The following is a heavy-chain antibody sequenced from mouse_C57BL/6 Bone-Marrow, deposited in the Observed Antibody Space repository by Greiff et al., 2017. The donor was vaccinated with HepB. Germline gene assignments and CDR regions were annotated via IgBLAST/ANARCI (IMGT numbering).Heavy chain of an antibody. CDR3: ARGLLRSFYYFDY. J-gene: IGHJ2*01. CDR2: IYPRSGNT. CDR1: GYTFTSYG. Sequence: VQLQQSGAELARPGASVKLSCKASGYTFTSYGISWVKQRTGQGLEWIGEIYPRSGNTYYNEKFKGKATLTAYKSSSTAYMELRSLTSEDSAVYFCARGLLRSFYYFDYWGQGTTLTVSS. D-gene: IGHD1-1*01. V-gene: IGHV1-81*01.